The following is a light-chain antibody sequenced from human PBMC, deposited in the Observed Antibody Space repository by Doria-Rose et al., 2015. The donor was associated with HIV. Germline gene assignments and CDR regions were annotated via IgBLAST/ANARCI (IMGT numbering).Light chain of an antibody. CDR1: SSNIGAGFD. V-gene: IGLV1-40*01. CDR3: QSYGSRLSVYV. Sequence: QSVLTQPPSVSGAPGQRVAISCIGSSSNIGAGFDVNWYQQFPGTAPKLLIHGNTNRPSGVPDRFSGSKSGTSASLAISGLRAEDEADYYCQSYGSRLSVYVFGTGTKVTVL. CDR2: GNT. J-gene: IGLJ1*01.